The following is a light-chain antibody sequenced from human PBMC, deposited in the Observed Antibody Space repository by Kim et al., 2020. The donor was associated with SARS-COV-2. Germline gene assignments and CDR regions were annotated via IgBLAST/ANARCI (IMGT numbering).Light chain of an antibody. V-gene: IGKV3-15*01. CDR2: GAS. Sequence: SLSNYLAWYQQKPGQAPRLLIYGASTRATGVSARFSGSGSGAEFTLTISSLQSEDSAVYYCQHYNNWPTFGQGTKLEI. CDR1: SLSNY. J-gene: IGKJ2*01. CDR3: QHYNNWPT.